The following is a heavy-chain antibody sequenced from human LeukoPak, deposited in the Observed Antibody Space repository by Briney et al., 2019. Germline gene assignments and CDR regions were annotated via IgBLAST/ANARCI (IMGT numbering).Heavy chain of an antibody. CDR2: ISHSGAP. D-gene: IGHD2-15*01. CDR1: GYSISSSYY. Sequence: PSETLSLTCTVSGYSISSSYYWARIRQTPGKVLERIGNISHSGAPPYTPSLKSRITISTDPSKNQFSLNLRSVTAADTAVYYCARVSVTHEIVAGDYFDYWGQGTLVTVSS. V-gene: IGHV4-38-2*02. CDR3: ARVSVTHEIVAGDYFDY. J-gene: IGHJ4*02.